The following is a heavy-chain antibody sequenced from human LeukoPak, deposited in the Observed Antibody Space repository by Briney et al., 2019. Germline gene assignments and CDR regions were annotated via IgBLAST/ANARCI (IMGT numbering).Heavy chain of an antibody. CDR2: FDPEDGET. J-gene: IGHJ5*02. Sequence: APVKVSCKVSGYTLTELSMHWVRQAPGKGLEWMGGFDPEDGETIYAQKFQGRVTMTEDTSTDTAYMELSSLRSEDTAVYYCATAHPTPGILGGWFDPWGQGTLVTVSS. CDR3: ATAHPTPGILGGWFDP. CDR1: GYTLTELS. D-gene: IGHD3-16*01. V-gene: IGHV1-24*01.